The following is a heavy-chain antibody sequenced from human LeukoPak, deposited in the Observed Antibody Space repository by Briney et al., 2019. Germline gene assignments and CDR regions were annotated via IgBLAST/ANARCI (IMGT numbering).Heavy chain of an antibody. CDR1: GFTVSSNY. CDR3: ARTHLAYCGGDCYSFQGGWVDAFDI. CDR2: IYSGGST. V-gene: IGHV3-66*02. Sequence: PGGSLRLSCAASGFTVSSNYMSWVRQAPGKGLEWVSVIYSGGSTYYADSVKGRFTISRDNSKNTLYLQMNSLRAEDTAVYYCARTHLAYCGGDCYSFQGGWVDAFDIWGQGTMVTVSS. J-gene: IGHJ3*02. D-gene: IGHD2-21*02.